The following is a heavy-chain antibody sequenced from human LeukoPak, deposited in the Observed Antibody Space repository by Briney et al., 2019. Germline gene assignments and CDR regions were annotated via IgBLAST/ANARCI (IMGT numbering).Heavy chain of an antibody. Sequence: SETLSLTCAVYGGSFSGYYWSWIRQSPGKGLEWIGEINHSGSTTYNPSLKSRVTISVDTSKNQFSLKLSSVTAADTAVYYCARLLPLYYDSSGYFPDYWGQGTLVTVSS. D-gene: IGHD3-22*01. CDR1: GGSFSGYY. J-gene: IGHJ4*02. CDR2: INHSGST. CDR3: ARLLPLYYDSSGYFPDY. V-gene: IGHV4-34*01.